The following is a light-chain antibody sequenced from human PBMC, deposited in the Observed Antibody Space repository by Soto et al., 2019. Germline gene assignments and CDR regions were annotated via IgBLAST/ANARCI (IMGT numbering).Light chain of an antibody. Sequence: EIVMTQSPATLAVSPGERATLSYSPNQSVSTNLAWYQQKPGHAPRLLIYGASTRATGIPARFSGSGCGTELILTISSLKSEEFAVYYCELYTIWKRFGYGPEV. CDR2: GAS. J-gene: IGKJ1*01. V-gene: IGKV3-15*01. CDR3: ELYTIWKR. CDR1: QSVSTN.